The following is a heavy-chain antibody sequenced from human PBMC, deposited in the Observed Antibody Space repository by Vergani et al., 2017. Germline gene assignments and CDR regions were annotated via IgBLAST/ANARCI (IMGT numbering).Heavy chain of an antibody. CDR3: AKFREVVGGSFDI. Sequence: DVDLVESGGGFVQPGGSRRLSCAASGFSFRTFSMFWVRQPPGKGLAWVSKISPDGRTTEYADSVRGRFTISRDNSKNTLYLQMISLRAEDTAVYYCAKFREVVGGSFDIWGQGTMVTVSS. D-gene: IGHD3-10*01. CDR2: ISPDGRTT. CDR1: GFSFRTFS. J-gene: IGHJ3*02. V-gene: IGHV3-74*03.